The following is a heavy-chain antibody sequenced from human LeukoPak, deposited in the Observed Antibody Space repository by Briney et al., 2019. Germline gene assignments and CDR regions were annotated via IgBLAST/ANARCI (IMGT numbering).Heavy chain of an antibody. CDR1: GFTFSDYY. D-gene: IGHD3-16*01. V-gene: IGHV3-7*01. J-gene: IGHJ6*03. CDR2: IKQDGSEK. CDR3: ARVREGGYYYYHYYMDV. Sequence: PGGSLRLSCAASGFTFSDYYMSWIRQAPGKGLEWVANIKQDGSEKYYVDSVKGRFTISRDNAKNSLYLQMNSLRAEDTAVYYCARVREGGYYYYHYYMDVWGEGTTVTVSS.